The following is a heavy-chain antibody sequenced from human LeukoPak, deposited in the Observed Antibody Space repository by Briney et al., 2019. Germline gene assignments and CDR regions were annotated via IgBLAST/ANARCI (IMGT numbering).Heavy chain of an antibody. CDR2: IWYDGSNK. CDR1: GFTFSSYG. CDR3: ARTRVGRGYSDY. V-gene: IGHV3-33*01. D-gene: IGHD1-26*01. Sequence: SGGSLRLSCAASGFTFSSYGMHWVRQAPGKGLEWVAVIWYDGSNKYYADSVKGRFTISRDNSKNTLYLQMNSLRAEDTAVYYCARTRVGRGYSDYWGQGTLVTVSS. J-gene: IGHJ4*02.